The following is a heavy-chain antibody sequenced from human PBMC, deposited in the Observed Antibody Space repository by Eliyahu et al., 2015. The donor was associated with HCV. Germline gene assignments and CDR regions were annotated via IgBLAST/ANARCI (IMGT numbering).Heavy chain of an antibody. D-gene: IGHD4-23*01. CDR3: VKGEHDYGGISHLNDY. CDR1: GFTFSSYG. V-gene: IGHV3-23*01. CDR2: ISGSGGST. Sequence: EVQLLESGGGLVQPGGSLRLSCAASGFTFSSYGMSWVRQAPGKGLEWVSGISGSGGSTYDADSVKGRFTISRDNANNTLYLQMNSLRGDDTAVYYCVKGEHDYGGISHLNDYWGQGTLVTVSS. J-gene: IGHJ4*02.